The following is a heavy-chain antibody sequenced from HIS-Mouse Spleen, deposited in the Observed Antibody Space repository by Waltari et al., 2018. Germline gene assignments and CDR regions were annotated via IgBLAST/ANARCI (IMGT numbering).Heavy chain of an antibody. D-gene: IGHD6-13*01. V-gene: IGHV4-39*07. CDR3: AREIPYSSSWYDWYFDL. J-gene: IGHJ2*01. Sequence: QLQLQESGPGLVKPSETLSLTCPVPGGSISSSSYYRGWIRRAPGKGRGWIGRSYYSGSTYYNPSLKSRVTISVDTSKNQFSLKLSSVTAADTAVYYCAREIPYSSSWYDWYFDLWGRGTLVTVSS. CDR2: SYYSGST. CDR1: GGSISSSSYY.